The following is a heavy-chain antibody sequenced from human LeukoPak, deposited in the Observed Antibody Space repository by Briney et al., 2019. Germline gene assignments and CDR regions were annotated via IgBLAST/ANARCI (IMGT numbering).Heavy chain of an antibody. V-gene: IGHV3-23*01. CDR2: LSGSGATT. D-gene: IGHD3-10*01. J-gene: IGHJ3*02. CDR1: GFIFSSYT. Sequence: GGSLRLSCAASGFIFSSYTMTWVRQAPGKGLEWVSHLSGSGATTHYADAVKGRFTISRDNAKNSLYLQMNSLRAEDTAVYYCASSRGAFDIWGQGTMVTVSS. CDR3: ASSRGAFDI.